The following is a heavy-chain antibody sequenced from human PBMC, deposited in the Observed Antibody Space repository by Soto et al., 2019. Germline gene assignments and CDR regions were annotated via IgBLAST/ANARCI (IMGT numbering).Heavy chain of an antibody. CDR2: ISGSGGST. CDR3: AKGPAIAVAGRGIDY. J-gene: IGHJ4*02. V-gene: IGHV3-23*01. Sequence: PVGSLRLSCAASGFTFSSYAMSWVRQAPGKGLEWVSAISGSGGSTYYADSVKGRFTISRDNSKNTLYLQMNSLRAEDTAVYYCAKGPAIAVAGRGIDYWGQGTLVTVSS. D-gene: IGHD6-19*01. CDR1: GFTFSSYA.